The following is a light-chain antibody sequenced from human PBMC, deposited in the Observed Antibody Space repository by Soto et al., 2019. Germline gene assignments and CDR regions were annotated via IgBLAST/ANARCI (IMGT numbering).Light chain of an antibody. V-gene: IGLV1-40*01. CDR3: QSYDSSLSGWV. CDR1: SSNIGAGYD. Sequence: QSVLTQPPSVSGAPGQRVTISCTGSSSNIGAGYDVHWYQQLPGTAPKLLISGNSNRPSGVPDRLSGSKSGTSPSLAITGRQAEDEADYYCQSYDSSLSGWVFGGGTKLTVL. CDR2: GNS. J-gene: IGLJ3*02.